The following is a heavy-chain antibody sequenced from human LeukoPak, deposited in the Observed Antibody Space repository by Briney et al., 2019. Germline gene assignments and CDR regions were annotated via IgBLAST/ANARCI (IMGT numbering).Heavy chain of an antibody. CDR3: AKGRWEFDY. J-gene: IGHJ4*02. V-gene: IGHV3-9*01. CDR1: GFTFDDYA. Sequence: PGRSLRLSCAASGFTFDDYAMHWVRQAPGKGLEWVSGISWNSGSIGYADSVKGRFTISRDNAKNSLYLQMNSLRAEDTALYYCAKGRWEFDYWGQGTLVTVSS. D-gene: IGHD1-26*01. CDR2: ISWNSGSI.